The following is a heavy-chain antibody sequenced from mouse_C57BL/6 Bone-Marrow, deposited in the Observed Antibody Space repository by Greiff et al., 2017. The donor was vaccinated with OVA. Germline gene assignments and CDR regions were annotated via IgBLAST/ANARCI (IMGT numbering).Heavy chain of an antibody. V-gene: IGHV1-80*01. CDR2: IYPGDGDT. CDR3: ARMSTAQAPFAY. D-gene: IGHD3-2*02. CDR1: GYAFSSYW. Sequence: VKVVESGAELVKPGASVKISCKASGYAFSSYWMNWVKQRPGKGLEWIGQIYPGDGDTNYNGKFKGKATLTADKSSSTAYMQLSSLTSEDSAVYFCARMSTAQAPFAYWGQGTLVTVSA. J-gene: IGHJ3*01.